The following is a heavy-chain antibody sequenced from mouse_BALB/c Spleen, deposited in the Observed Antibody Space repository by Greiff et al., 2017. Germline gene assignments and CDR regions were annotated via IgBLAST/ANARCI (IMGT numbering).Heavy chain of an antibody. J-gene: IGHJ4*01. V-gene: IGHV1-67*01. Sequence: QVQLKQSGPELVRPGVSVKISCKGSGYTFTDYAMHWVKQSHAKSLEWIGVISTYYGNTNYNQKFKGKATMTVDKSSSTAYMELARLTSEDSAIYYCARSEYGNYDYAMDYWGQGTSVTVSS. D-gene: IGHD2-10*02. CDR3: ARSEYGNYDYAMDY. CDR1: GYTFTDYA. CDR2: ISTYYGNT.